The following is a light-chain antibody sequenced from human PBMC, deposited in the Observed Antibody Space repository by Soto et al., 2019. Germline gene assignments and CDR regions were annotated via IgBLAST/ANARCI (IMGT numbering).Light chain of an antibody. V-gene: IGLV1-40*01. J-gene: IGLJ2*01. CDR3: QSYDSSLTDSV. CDR1: NSNIGAGYD. Sequence: QSVLTQPPSVSGAPGQRVTISCTGTNSNIGAGYDVHWYQHLPGTAPKLLIYGSYNRPSGVPDRFSGSKSGTSASLAITGLQAEDEADYYCQSYDSSLTDSVFGGGTKLTVL. CDR2: GSY.